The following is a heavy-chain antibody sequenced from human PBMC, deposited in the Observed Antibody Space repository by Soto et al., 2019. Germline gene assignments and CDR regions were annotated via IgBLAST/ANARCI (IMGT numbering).Heavy chain of an antibody. CDR2: IDGEGREK. D-gene: IGHD1-26*01. Sequence: EVQLVESGGGWVQPGGSLRLSCATSEFTFSSYCMTWVRRTPGKGLEWVANIDGEGREKNYADSVKGRFTISRDNAKKSQYLHMNSLRADVTAVYYCARGLYSGSPHFFYWGQGTLVTVSS. CDR1: EFTFSSYC. CDR3: ARGLYSGSPHFFY. V-gene: IGHV3-7*05. J-gene: IGHJ4*02.